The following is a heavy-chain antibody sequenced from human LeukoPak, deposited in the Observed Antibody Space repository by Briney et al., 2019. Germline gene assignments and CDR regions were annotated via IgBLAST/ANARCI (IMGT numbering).Heavy chain of an antibody. V-gene: IGHV3-23*01. CDR3: AKHQLSYYDG. J-gene: IGHJ4*02. D-gene: IGHD3-22*01. CDR2: ITASGGST. Sequence: GGSLRLSCAASGFTFSTYGLSWVRQAPGKGLEWVSAITASGGSTYYADSVKGRFTISRDNSKNTLYLQMNCLRAEDTAIYYCAKHQLSYYDGWGQGALVTVSS. CDR1: GFTFSTYG.